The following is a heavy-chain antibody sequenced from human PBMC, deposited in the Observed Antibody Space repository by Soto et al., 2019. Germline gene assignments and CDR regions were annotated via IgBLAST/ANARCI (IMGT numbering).Heavy chain of an antibody. CDR3: ASTSTAAPGTGLDS. D-gene: IGHD6-25*01. CDR1: AGSTDDYY. J-gene: IGHJ4*02. Sequence: PSETLSLTCNVFAGSTDDYYWSWIRQPPGMRLEWIGFVYSGGSSNYNPSFKSRVTISLETSKNQFSLRLTSLPAADSAVYYCASTSTAAPGTGLDSCGQGTLVTVSS. CDR2: VYSGGSS. V-gene: IGHV4-59*01.